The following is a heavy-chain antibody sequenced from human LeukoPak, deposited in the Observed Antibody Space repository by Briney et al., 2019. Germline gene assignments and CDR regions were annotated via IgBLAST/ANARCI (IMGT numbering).Heavy chain of an antibody. CDR2: IYYSGST. CDR1: GGSISSGDYY. CDR3: ARDTQYCSSTSCYS. V-gene: IGHV4-30-4*08. Sequence: SETLSLTCTVSGGSISSGDYYWSWIRQPPGKGLEWIGYIYYSGSTYYNPSLKSRVTISVDTSKNQFSLKLSSVTAADTAVYYCARDTQYCSSTSCYSWGQGTLVLVSS. J-gene: IGHJ4*02. D-gene: IGHD2-2*02.